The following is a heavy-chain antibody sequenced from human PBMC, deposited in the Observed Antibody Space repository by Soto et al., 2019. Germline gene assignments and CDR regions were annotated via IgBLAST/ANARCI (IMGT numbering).Heavy chain of an antibody. CDR2: ISVSGGST. CDR3: TSLGQFDY. D-gene: IGHD7-27*01. V-gene: IGHV3-23*01. CDR1: GFTFSSSV. Sequence: EVQLLESGGGLVQPGGSLRLSCAASGFTFSSSVMNWVHQAPGKGLEWVSSISVSGGSTFYAGSVKGRFTLSRDNSRNTLYLQMNSLRVDDTAVYYCTSLGQFDYWGQGALVTVSS. J-gene: IGHJ4*02.